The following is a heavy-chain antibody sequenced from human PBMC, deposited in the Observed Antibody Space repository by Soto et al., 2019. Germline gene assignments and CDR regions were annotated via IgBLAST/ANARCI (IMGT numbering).Heavy chain of an antibody. Sequence: GASVKVSCKASGYTFTSYGINWVRQAPGQGLEWLGWISAYDGNTNYAQILQGRVSMTTDTSTNTAYMELRSLRSDDTAMYYCARGGYYDSSGSRNYYYYGMNLRGQGTTVTVSS. CDR2: ISAYDGNT. D-gene: IGHD3-22*01. J-gene: IGHJ6*02. CDR1: GYTFTSYG. CDR3: ARGGYYDSSGSRNYYYYGMNL. V-gene: IGHV1-18*01.